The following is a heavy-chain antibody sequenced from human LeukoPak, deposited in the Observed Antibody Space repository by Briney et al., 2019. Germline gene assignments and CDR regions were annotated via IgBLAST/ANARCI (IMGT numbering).Heavy chain of an antibody. J-gene: IGHJ4*02. CDR1: GFTFSIYG. CDR3: ARGGKSDCSGGNCYDY. D-gene: IGHD2-15*01. CDR2: IWYDGSNK. Sequence: GGSLRLSCAASGFTFSIYGMHWVRQAPGKGLEWVAVIWYDGSNKYYADSVKGRFTISRDNSKNTLYLQMNSLRAEDTAVYYCARGGKSDCSGGNCYDYWGQGTLVTVSS. V-gene: IGHV3-33*01.